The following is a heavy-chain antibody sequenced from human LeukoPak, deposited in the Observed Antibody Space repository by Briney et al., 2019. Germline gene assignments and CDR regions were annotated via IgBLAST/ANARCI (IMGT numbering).Heavy chain of an antibody. CDR3: AKDGVPAGYNGYYYYYMDV. CDR2: IRSDGSVK. CDR1: GFTFSGYG. D-gene: IGHD5-24*01. V-gene: IGHV3-30*02. J-gene: IGHJ6*03. Sequence: GGSLRLSCAASGFTFSGYGIHWVRQAPGKGLEWVSFIRSDGSVKYYADSVRGRFTISRDNSKNTLYLQMNSLRAEDTAVYYCAKDGVPAGYNGYYYYYMDVWGKGTTVTVSS.